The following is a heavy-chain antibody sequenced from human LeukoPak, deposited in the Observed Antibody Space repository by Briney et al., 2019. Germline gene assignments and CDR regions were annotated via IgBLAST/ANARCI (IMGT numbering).Heavy chain of an antibody. CDR2: ITSSSSYI. D-gene: IGHD3-16*01. V-gene: IGHV3-21*04. CDR1: GFTFSNYN. Sequence: GGSLRLSCAASGFTFSNYNMNWVRQAPGKGLEWVSSITSSSSYIYYADSVKGRFTISRDNAKNSLYLQMNSLRVEDTAVYYCARDKIEEPGGRGFDPWGQGTLVTVSS. CDR3: ARDKIEEPGGRGFDP. J-gene: IGHJ5*02.